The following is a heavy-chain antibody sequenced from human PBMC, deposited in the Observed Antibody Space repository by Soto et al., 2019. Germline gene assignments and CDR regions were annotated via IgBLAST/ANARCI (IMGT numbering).Heavy chain of an antibody. CDR3: ARHYEGPYHDSSGYFDY. V-gene: IGHV4-39*01. CDR2: IYYSGST. CDR1: GGSISSSSYY. Sequence: SETLSLTCTVSGGSISSSSYYWGWIRQPPGKGLEWIGSIYYSGSTYYNPSLKSRVTISVDTSKNQFSLKLSSVTAADTAVYYCARHYEGPYHDSSGYFDYWGQGTLVTVSS. D-gene: IGHD3-22*01. J-gene: IGHJ4*02.